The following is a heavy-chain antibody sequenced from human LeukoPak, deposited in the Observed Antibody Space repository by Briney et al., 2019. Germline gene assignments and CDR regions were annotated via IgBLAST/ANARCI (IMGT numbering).Heavy chain of an antibody. Sequence: SETLSLTCTASGGSISSYYWSWIRQPPGKGLEWIGYIYYSGSTNYNPSLKSRVTISVDTSKNQFSLKLSSVTTADTAVYYCASSSSNWYFDLWGRGTLVTVSS. V-gene: IGHV4-59*01. J-gene: IGHJ2*01. CDR3: ASSSSNWYFDL. CDR2: IYYSGST. CDR1: GGSISSYY. D-gene: IGHD6-6*01.